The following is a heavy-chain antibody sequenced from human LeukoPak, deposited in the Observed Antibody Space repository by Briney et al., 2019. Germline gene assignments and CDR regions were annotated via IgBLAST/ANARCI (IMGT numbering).Heavy chain of an antibody. CDR2: IKQDGSEK. J-gene: IGHJ6*03. CDR1: GFTFSSYW. V-gene: IGHV3-7*01. D-gene: IGHD5-18*01. Sequence: GGSLRLSCAASGFTFSSYWMSWVRQAPGKGLEWVANIKQDGSEKYYVDSVKGRFTISRDNAKNSLYLQMNSLRAEDTAVYYCASSQWRYSYGFSYYYYMDGWGKGTTVTVS. CDR3: ASSQWRYSYGFSYYYYMDG.